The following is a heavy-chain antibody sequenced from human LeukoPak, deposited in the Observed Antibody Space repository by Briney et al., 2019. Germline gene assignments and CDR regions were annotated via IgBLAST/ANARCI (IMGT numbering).Heavy chain of an antibody. J-gene: IGHJ4*02. CDR3: ARSLSQRSRYYFDY. CDR1: GFTFSSYA. V-gene: IGHV3-30*07. CDR2: ISYDGSNK. Sequence: GGSLRLSCAASGFTFSSYAMHWVRQAPGKGLEWVAVISYDGSNKYYADSVKGRFTISRDNSKNTLYLQMNSLRAEDTAVYYCARSLSQRSRYYFDYWGQGTLVTVSS. D-gene: IGHD1-1*01.